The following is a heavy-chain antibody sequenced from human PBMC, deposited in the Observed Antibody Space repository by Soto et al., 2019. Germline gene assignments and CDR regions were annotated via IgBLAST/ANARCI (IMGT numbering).Heavy chain of an antibody. V-gene: IGHV3-66*01. CDR2: IYRGGST. CDR3: ARDRAYGGTPDYYYGMDV. D-gene: IGHD4-17*01. J-gene: IGHJ6*02. CDR1: GFTVSSNY. Sequence: EVQLVESGGGLVQPGGSLRLSCAASGFTVSSNYMSWVRQAPGKGLEWVSVIYRGGSTYYADSVKGRFTISRDNSKNTLYLQMNSLRAEDTAVYYCARDRAYGGTPDYYYGMDVWGQGTTVTVSS.